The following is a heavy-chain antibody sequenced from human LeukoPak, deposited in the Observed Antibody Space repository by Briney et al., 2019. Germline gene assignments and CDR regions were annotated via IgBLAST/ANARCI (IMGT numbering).Heavy chain of an antibody. CDR1: GFTFSSHE. Sequence: GGSLRLSCAASGFTFSSHEMNWVRQAPGKGLEWVSYITSSGSTIYYAESVKGRFTISRDNAKNSLYLQMNSLRAADTAVYYCAREVVGAASAFDSWGQGTLVTVS. CDR3: AREVVGAASAFDS. V-gene: IGHV3-48*03. CDR2: ITSSGSTI. D-gene: IGHD1-26*01. J-gene: IGHJ4*02.